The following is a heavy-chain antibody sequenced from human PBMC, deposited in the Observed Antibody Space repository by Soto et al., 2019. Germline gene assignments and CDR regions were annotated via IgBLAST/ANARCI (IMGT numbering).Heavy chain of an antibody. J-gene: IGHJ5*02. D-gene: IGHD3-22*01. CDR2: ISGSGGST. Sequence: PGGSLRLSCAASGFTFSSYAMSWVRQAPGKGLEWVSAISGSGGSTYYADSVKGRFTISRDNSKNTLYLQMNSLRAEDTAVYYCAKDPLPYYYDSSGYSPWGQGTLVTVS. CDR3: AKDPLPYYYDSSGYSP. V-gene: IGHV3-23*01. CDR1: GFTFSSYA.